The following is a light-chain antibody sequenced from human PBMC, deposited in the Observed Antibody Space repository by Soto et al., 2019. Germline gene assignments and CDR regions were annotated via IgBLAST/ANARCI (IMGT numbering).Light chain of an antibody. Sequence: DIVMIQSPDSLAVSLGERATINCKSSQSVLSSSNNKNYLAWYQQKPGQPPKVLIYWASTRESGVPDRFSGSGSGTDFTLTTSSLQAEDVAVYYCQQYYSSPWTFGQGTKVEIK. CDR2: WAS. V-gene: IGKV4-1*01. CDR3: QQYYSSPWT. CDR1: QSVLSSSNNKNY. J-gene: IGKJ1*01.